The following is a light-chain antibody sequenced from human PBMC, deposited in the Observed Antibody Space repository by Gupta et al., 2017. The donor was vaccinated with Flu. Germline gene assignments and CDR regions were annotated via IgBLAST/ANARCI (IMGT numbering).Light chain of an antibody. Sequence: QSVLTQPPSVSAAPGQKVTISCSGSSSNIGNNYVSWYQQLPATAPKRLIYDNNKRPSGIPDRFSGSKSGTSATLGITGLQTGDEADYYCGTWDSSLSAGRVFGGGTKLTVL. CDR2: DNN. J-gene: IGLJ3*02. V-gene: IGLV1-51*01. CDR3: GTWDSSLSAGRV. CDR1: SSNIGNNY.